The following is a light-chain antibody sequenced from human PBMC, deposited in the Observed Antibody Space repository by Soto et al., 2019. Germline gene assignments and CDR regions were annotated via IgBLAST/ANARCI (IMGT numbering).Light chain of an antibody. V-gene: IGLV2-14*01. CDR2: DVS. Sequence: QSVLTQPPSVSGAPGQTVTMSCTGSSSNFGAGYDVHWYQQLPGKAPKLMIYDVSDRPSGVSNRFSGSKSGNTASLTISGLQAEDEADYYCSSYTSSSLYVFGTGTKLTVL. CDR1: SSNFGAGYD. J-gene: IGLJ1*01. CDR3: SSYTSSSLYV.